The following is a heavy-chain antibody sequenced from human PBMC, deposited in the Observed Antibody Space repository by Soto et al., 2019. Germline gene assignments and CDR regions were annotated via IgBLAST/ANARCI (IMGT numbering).Heavy chain of an antibody. J-gene: IGHJ4*02. Sequence: PGGSLRLSCAASGFTFSSYSMNWVRQAPGKGLDWVSYISSSSNTVSYADSVKGRFTISRDNAKNSLYLQLNSLRAEDTAVYYCARTYYYDTSVYYSAYWGQGTLVTVSS. CDR1: GFTFSSYS. D-gene: IGHD3-22*01. CDR3: ARTYYYDTSVYYSAY. CDR2: ISSSSNTV. V-gene: IGHV3-48*01.